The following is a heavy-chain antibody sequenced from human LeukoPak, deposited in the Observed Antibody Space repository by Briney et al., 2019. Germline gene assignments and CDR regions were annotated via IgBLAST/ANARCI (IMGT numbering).Heavy chain of an antibody. V-gene: IGHV3-33*08. CDR3: ARDYGDSYIFDS. J-gene: IGHJ4*02. CDR2: IWYDGSNK. CDR1: GFTFSSYG. Sequence: GGSLRLSCAASGFTFSSYGMHWVRQAPGKGLEWVAVIWYDGSNKYYADSVKGRFTISRDNSKNTLYLQMNSLRAEDTAAYYCARDYGDSYIFDSWAREPWSPSPQ. D-gene: IGHD4-17*01.